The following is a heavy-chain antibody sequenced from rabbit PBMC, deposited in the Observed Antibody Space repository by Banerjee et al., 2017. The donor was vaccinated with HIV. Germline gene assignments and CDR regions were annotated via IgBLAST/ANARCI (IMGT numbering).Heavy chain of an antibody. D-gene: IGHD4-1*01. CDR2: INTSSGNT. V-gene: IGHV1S45*01. J-gene: IGHJ4*01. CDR1: GFSFNNKYV. CDR3: ARSSDSSDVSPFNL. Sequence: QEQLEESGGDLVKPEGSLTLTCTASGFSFNNKYVMCWVRQAPGKGLEWIACINTSSGNTVYASWAKGRFTISKTSSTTVTLQMTSLTAADTATYFCARSSDSSDVSPFNLWGPGTLVSVS.